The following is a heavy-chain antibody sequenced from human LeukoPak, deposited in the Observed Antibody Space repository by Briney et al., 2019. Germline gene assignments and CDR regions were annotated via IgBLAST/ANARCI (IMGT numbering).Heavy chain of an antibody. D-gene: IGHD2-2*01. CDR3: ARGVSTSRTLFDWFDP. Sequence: SETLSLTCTVSGGSISSYYWGWIRQPPGKGLEWIGYIYYSESTNYNPSLKSRVTISVDTSKNQFSLKLSSVTAADTAVYYCARGVSTSRTLFDWFDPWGQGTLVTVSS. CDR1: GGSISSYY. V-gene: IGHV4-59*01. J-gene: IGHJ5*02. CDR2: IYYSEST.